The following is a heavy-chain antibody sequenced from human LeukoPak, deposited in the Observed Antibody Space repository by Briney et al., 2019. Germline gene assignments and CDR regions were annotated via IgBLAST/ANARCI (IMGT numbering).Heavy chain of an antibody. CDR2: IKHSGTT. CDR1: GESFTNFY. V-gene: IGHV4-34*01. Sequence: SETLSLTCAVFGESFTNFYWAWIRQSPSNGLEWIGEIKHSGTTNYNPSFKSRVTISVDTSKNQFSLKLSSVTAADTAVYYCAGRGYSSGWYDYYYYMDVWGKGTTVTISS. D-gene: IGHD6-19*01. CDR3: AGRGYSSGWYDYYYYMDV. J-gene: IGHJ6*03.